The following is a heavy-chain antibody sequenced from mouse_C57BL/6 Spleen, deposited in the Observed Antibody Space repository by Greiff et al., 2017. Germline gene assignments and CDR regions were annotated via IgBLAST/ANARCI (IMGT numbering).Heavy chain of an antibody. CDR2: IDPSDSYT. Sequence: QVQLQQPGAELVKPGASVKLSCKASGYTFTSYWMQWVQQRPGQGLEWIGEIDPSDSYTNYNQKFKGKATLTVDTSSSTAYMQLSSLTSEDSAVYYCARRNREGRCFDYWGQGTTLTVSS. D-gene: IGHD3-3*01. CDR1: GYTFTSYW. V-gene: IGHV1-50*01. J-gene: IGHJ2*01. CDR3: ARRNREGRCFDY.